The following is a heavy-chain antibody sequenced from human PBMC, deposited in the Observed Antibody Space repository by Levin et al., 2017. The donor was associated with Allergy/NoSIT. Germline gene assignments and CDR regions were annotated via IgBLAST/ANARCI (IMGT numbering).Heavy chain of an antibody. CDR1: GFTFSDYY. D-gene: IGHD6-19*01. V-gene: IGHV3-11*01. J-gene: IGHJ6*02. CDR2: ISSSGSTI. CDR3: ATSRASYSSGWALWGYYGMDV. Sequence: SCAASGFTFSDYYMSWIRQAPGKGLEWVSYISSSGSTIYYADSVKGRFTISRDNAKNSLYLQMNSLRAEDTAVYYCATSRASYSSGWALWGYYGMDVWGQGTTVTVSS.